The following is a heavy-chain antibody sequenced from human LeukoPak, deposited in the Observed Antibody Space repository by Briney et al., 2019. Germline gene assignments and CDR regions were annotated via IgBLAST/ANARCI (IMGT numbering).Heavy chain of an antibody. CDR3: ARFYYYDSSDYYSVWYYFDY. CDR1: GGSFSGYY. CDR2: INHSGST. D-gene: IGHD3-22*01. V-gene: IGHV4-34*01. Sequence: SETLSLTCAVYGGSFSGYYWSWIRQPPGKGLEWIGEINHSGSTNYNPSLKSRVTISVDTSKNQFSLKLSSVTAADTAVYYCARFYYYDSSDYYSVWYYFDYWGQGTLVTVSS. J-gene: IGHJ4*02.